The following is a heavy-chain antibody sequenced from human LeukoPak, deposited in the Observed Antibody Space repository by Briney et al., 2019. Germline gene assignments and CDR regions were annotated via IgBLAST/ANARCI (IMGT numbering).Heavy chain of an antibody. CDR1: GFTFDDYA. CDR2: ISWNSGSI. D-gene: IGHD3-9*01. CDR3: AKDIRDILTPNYFDY. J-gene: IGHJ4*02. V-gene: IGHV3-9*01. Sequence: HPGGSLRLSCAASGFTFDDYAMHWVRQAPGKGLEWVSGISWNSGSIGYADSVKGRFTISRDNAKNSLYLQMNSLRAEDTALYYCAKDIRDILTPNYFDYWGQGTLVTVSS.